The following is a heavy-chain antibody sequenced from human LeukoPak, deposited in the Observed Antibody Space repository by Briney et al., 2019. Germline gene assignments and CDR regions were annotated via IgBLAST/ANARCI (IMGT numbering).Heavy chain of an antibody. V-gene: IGHV3-7*01. J-gene: IGHJ4*02. Sequence: GGSLRLSCAASGFTFSDYYMSWIRQAPGKGLEWVANIKQDGSEKYYVDSVKGRFTISRDNAKNSLYLQMNSLRAEDTAVYYCARELELGGFDYWGQGTLVTVSS. CDR2: IKQDGSEK. D-gene: IGHD1-7*01. CDR1: GFTFSDYY. CDR3: ARELELGGFDY.